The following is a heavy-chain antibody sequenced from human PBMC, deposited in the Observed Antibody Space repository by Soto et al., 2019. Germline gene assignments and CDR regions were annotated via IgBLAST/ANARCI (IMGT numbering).Heavy chain of an antibody. CDR2: IYSGGST. Sequence: EVQLVESGGGLVQPGGSLRLSCAASGFTVSSNYMSWVRQAPGKGLEWVSVIYSGGSTYYADSVKGRFTISRHNSKNTLYLQMNSLRAEDTAVYYCASIWLGDYGSYYFDYWGQGTLVTVSS. D-gene: IGHD4-17*01. CDR3: ASIWLGDYGSYYFDY. J-gene: IGHJ4*02. CDR1: GFTVSSNY. V-gene: IGHV3-53*04.